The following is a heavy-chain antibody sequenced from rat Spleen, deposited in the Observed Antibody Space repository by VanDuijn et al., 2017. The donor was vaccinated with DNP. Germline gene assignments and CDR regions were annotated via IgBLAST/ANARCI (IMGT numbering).Heavy chain of an antibody. CDR3: VREEEGVDY. D-gene: IGHD1-11*01. V-gene: IGHV4-2*01. CDR2: INKDSSTI. J-gene: IGHJ2*01. CDR1: GFNFNDYW. Sequence: EVQLAESGGGLVQPGRSLKLSCAASGFNFNDYWMGWVRQAPGKGLEWIGEINKDSSTIKYSPSLKDKFAISRDNAQNTLYLQKSKLGSEDTAIYYCVREEEGVDYWGQGVMVTVSS.